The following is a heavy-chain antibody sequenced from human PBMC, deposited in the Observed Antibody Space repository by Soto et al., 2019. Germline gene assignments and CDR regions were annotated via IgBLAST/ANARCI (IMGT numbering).Heavy chain of an antibody. CDR3: ANRFTSSGWIKGVDY. J-gene: IGHJ4*02. D-gene: IGHD6-19*01. Sequence: GPTLVNPTHTLTLTCTFSWFSLSTSVVGVGWIRQPPGKALEWLALIYWNDDKRYSPSLKSRLTITKDTSKNQVVLTMTNMDPVDKATYYCANRFTSSGWIKGVDYWGQGTLVNVSS. V-gene: IGHV2-5*01. CDR2: IYWNDDK. CDR1: WFSLSTSVVG.